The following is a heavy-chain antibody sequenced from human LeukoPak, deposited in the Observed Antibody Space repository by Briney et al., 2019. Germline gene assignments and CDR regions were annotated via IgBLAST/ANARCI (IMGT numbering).Heavy chain of an antibody. J-gene: IGHJ4*02. CDR1: GLSFSSYG. Sequence: GGSLRLSCAASGLSFSSYGMHWVRQAPGKGLEWVAVISHEGSDKYYADSVKGRFTISRDNSKNMVYLQMNSLRAEDTAVYYCARTREQWQVLDYWGQGTLVTVSS. V-gene: IGHV3-30*03. CDR2: ISHEGSDK. CDR3: ARTREQWQVLDY. D-gene: IGHD6-19*01.